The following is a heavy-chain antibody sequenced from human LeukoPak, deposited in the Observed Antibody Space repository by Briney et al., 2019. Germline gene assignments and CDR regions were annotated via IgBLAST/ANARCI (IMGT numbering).Heavy chain of an antibody. J-gene: IGHJ6*03. Sequence: GGSLRLSCAASGFTFSSCEMNWVRQAPGKGLEWVSYISTSGSTIYYADSVKGRFTISRDNAKNSLYLQMNSLRAEDTAVYYCARPRYYYYYMDVWGKGTTVTISS. CDR3: ARPRYYYYYMDV. CDR2: ISTSGSTI. CDR1: GFTFSSCE. V-gene: IGHV3-48*03.